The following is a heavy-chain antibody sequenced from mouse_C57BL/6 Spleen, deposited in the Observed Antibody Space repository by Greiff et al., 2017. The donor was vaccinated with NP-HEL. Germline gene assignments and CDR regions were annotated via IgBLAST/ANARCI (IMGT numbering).Heavy chain of an antibody. CDR3: ERGLYDGYYEGEHFDY. CDR1: GFTFSDYG. V-gene: IGHV5-17*01. CDR2: ISSGSSTI. Sequence: EVKVVESGGGLVKPGGSLKLSCAASGFTFSDYGMHWVRQAPEKGLEWVAYISSGSSTIYYADTVKGRFTISRDNAKNTLFLQMTSLRSEDTAMYYCERGLYDGYYEGEHFDYWGQGTTLTVSS. D-gene: IGHD2-3*01. J-gene: IGHJ2*01.